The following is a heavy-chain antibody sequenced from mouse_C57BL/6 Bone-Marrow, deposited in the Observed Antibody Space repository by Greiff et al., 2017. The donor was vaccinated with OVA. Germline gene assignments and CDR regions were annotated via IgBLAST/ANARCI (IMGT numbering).Heavy chain of an antibody. CDR2: IHPNSGST. CDR3: AILPYQLGAMDY. CDR1: GYTFTSYW. D-gene: IGHD2-1*01. J-gene: IGHJ4*01. V-gene: IGHV1-64*01. Sequence: QVQLQQPGAELVKPGASVKLSCKASGYTFTSYWMHWVKQRPGQGLEWIGMIHPNSGSTKYNEKFKSKATLTVDKSSSTAYMQLSSLTSEDSAVYYCAILPYQLGAMDYWGQGTSVTVSS.